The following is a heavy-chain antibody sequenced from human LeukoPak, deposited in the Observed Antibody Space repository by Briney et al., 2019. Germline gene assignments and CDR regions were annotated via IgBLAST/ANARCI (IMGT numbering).Heavy chain of an antibody. D-gene: IGHD6-13*01. J-gene: IGHJ6*03. CDR1: GFTFSDYY. CDR2: ISSSGSTI. Sequence: GGSLRLSCAASGFTFSDYYMSWIRQAPGKGLEWVSYISSSGSTIYYADSVKGRFTISRDNAKNSLYLQMNSLRAEDTAVYYCARDTAAAGTYYYYYYYMDVWGKGTTVTVSS. CDR3: ARDTAAAGTYYYYYYYMDV. V-gene: IGHV3-11*04.